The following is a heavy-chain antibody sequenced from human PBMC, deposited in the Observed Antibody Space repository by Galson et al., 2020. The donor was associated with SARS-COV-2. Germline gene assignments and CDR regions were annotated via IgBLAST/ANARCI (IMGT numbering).Heavy chain of an antibody. V-gene: IGHV3-49*03. CDR1: ALTFGDFA. Sequence: GGSQRLSCTTSALTFGDFAVSWFRQAPGKGLEWLGFIRSKTIGGSPEYAASVKGRFAMSRDDSKSVAYLQMNRLRIDDTGMYYCARGSPPYFDYWGQGALVTVSS. CDR2: IRSKTIGGSP. CDR3: ARGSPPYFDY. J-gene: IGHJ4*02. D-gene: IGHD6-6*01.